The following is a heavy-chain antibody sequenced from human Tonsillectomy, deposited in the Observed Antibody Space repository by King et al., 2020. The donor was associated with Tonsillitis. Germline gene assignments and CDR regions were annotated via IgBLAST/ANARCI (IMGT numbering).Heavy chain of an antibody. CDR1: GFTFSNAW. V-gene: IGHV3-15*01. D-gene: IGHD3-9*01. CDR3: TTHSPDWLLDS. Sequence: EVQLVESGGGLVKPGGSLRLSCAASGFTFSNAWMSWVRQAPGKGLEWVGRIKSKTDGGTTDYAAPVKGRFTISRDDSKNTVLYLQMNSLKTEDTAVYYFTTHSPDWLLDSWGQGTLVTVSS. J-gene: IGHJ5*02. CDR2: IKSKTDGGTT.